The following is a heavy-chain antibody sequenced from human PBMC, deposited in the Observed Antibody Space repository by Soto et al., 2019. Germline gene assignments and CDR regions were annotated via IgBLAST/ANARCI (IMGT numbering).Heavy chain of an antibody. J-gene: IGHJ4*02. V-gene: IGHV3-74*01. D-gene: IGHD6-19*01. CDR2: INSDGSST. CDR3: AVAVAGPTAIGY. CDR1: GFTFSSYW. Sequence: EVQLVESGGGLVQPGGSLRLSCAASGFTFSSYWMHWVRQAPGKGLVWVSRINSDGSSTSYADSVKGRFTISRDNAKNTLYLQMNRLRAEETVVYYGAVAVAGPTAIGYWGQGTLVTVSS.